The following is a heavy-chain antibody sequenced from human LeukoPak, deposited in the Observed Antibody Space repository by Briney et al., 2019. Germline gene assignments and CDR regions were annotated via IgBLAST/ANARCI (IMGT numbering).Heavy chain of an antibody. CDR1: GFTFSSYS. Sequence: KPGGSLRLSCAASGFTFSSYSMNWVRQAPGKGLEWVSSICSSSSYIYYADSVKGRFTISRNNAKNSLYLQMNSLRAEDTAVYYCARGVRYYDSSGYYDYWGQGTLVTVSS. D-gene: IGHD3-22*01. CDR3: ARGVRYYDSSGYYDY. V-gene: IGHV3-21*01. J-gene: IGHJ4*02. CDR2: ICSSSSYI.